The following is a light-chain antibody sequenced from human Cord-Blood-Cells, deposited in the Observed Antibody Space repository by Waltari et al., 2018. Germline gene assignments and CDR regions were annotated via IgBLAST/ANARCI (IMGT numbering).Light chain of an antibody. V-gene: IGLV3-25*03. Sequence: SYELTQPPSVSVSPGQTARITCSGAALPKQYAYWYQQKSGQAPVLVIYKDSERPSGIPERFSGSSSGTTVTLTISGVQAEDEADYYCQSADSSGTYPVFGGGTKLTVL. CDR2: KDS. CDR3: QSADSSGTYPV. CDR1: ALPKQY. J-gene: IGLJ2*01.